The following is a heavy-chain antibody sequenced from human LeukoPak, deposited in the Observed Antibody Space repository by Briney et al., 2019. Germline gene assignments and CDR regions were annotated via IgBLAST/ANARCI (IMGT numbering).Heavy chain of an antibody. V-gene: IGHV3-74*01. CDR1: GFTFKTYW. D-gene: IGHD3-10*01. Sequence: GGSLSLFCAASGFTFKTYWMHWVRQAPGKGLVWVSPINSDGSSTPYADSVKGRFTFSRDNANHTLYLQMNTLIAEHTPVYPFARVLRGSGSLDSWGQGTLVTVSS. CDR3: ARVLRGSGSLDS. CDR2: INSDGSST. J-gene: IGHJ5*01.